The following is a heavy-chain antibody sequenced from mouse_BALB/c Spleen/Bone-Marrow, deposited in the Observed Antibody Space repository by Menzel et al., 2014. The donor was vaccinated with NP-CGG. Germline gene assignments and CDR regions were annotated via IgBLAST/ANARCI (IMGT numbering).Heavy chain of an antibody. V-gene: IGHV1S22*01. Sequence: LQQSGSELVRPGASVKLSCKASGYTFTSYWMHWVKQRPGQGLEWIGNIYPGSGRTNYDEKFKSKATLTVDTSSSTAYMQLSSLTSEDSAVYYCTRYVGYAMDYWGQGTSVTVSS. D-gene: IGHD3-3*01. CDR3: TRYVGYAMDY. CDR2: IYPGSGRT. CDR1: GYTFTSYW. J-gene: IGHJ4*01.